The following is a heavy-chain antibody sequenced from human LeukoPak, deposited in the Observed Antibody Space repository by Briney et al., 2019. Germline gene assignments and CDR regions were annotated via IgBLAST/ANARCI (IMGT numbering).Heavy chain of an antibody. CDR2: ISYDGSNK. V-gene: IGHV3-30*18. Sequence: GGSPRLSCAASGFTFSSYGMHWVRQAPGKGLEWVAVISYDGSNKYYADSVKGRFTISGDNSKNTLYLQMNSLRAEDTAVYYCAKDNSGYDSFFDYWGQGTLVTVSS. CDR3: AKDNSGYDSFFDY. CDR1: GFTFSSYG. J-gene: IGHJ4*02. D-gene: IGHD5-12*01.